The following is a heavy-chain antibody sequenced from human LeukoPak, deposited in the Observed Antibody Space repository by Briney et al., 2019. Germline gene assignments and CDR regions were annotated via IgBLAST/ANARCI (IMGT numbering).Heavy chain of an antibody. Sequence: SETLSLTCTVSGGSISSGSYYWSWIRQPAGKGLEWIGRIYTSGSTNYNPSLKSRVTISVDTSKNQFSLKLSSVTAADTAVYYCARSPYDSSGYAFDIWGQGTMVTVSS. CDR1: GGSISSGSYY. J-gene: IGHJ3*02. CDR2: IYTSGST. D-gene: IGHD3-22*01. V-gene: IGHV4-61*02. CDR3: ARSPYDSSGYAFDI.